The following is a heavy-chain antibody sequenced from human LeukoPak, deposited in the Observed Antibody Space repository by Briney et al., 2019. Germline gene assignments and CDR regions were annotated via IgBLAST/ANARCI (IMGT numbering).Heavy chain of an antibody. CDR1: GFSFSSRA. J-gene: IGHJ4*02. D-gene: IGHD3-16*02. CDR3: ATYVWETYRFSD. CDR2: IGSTGEST. Sequence: GGSLRLSCAASGFSFSSRALSRVRQAPGKGLEWVSTIGSTGESTFYADSVKGRFTISRDNSKDTLYLQLNSLRAEDTAIYYCATYVWETYRFSDWGQGTLVTVSS. V-gene: IGHV3-23*01.